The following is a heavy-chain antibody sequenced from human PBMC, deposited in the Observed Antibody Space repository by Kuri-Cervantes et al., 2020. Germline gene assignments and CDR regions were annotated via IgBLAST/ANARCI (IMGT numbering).Heavy chain of an antibody. D-gene: IGHD3-10*01. CDR2: MNPNSGNT. CDR3: ARDIEDRFGEFQLFPFDY. CDR1: GGTFSSYA. V-gene: IGHV1-8*02. J-gene: IGHJ4*02. Sequence: ASVKVSCKASGGTFSSYAISWVRQATGQGLEWMGWMNPNSGNTGCAQKFQGRVTMTRDTSRSTAYMDLNSLRSDDTAVYYCARDIEDRFGEFQLFPFDYWGQGTLVTVSS.